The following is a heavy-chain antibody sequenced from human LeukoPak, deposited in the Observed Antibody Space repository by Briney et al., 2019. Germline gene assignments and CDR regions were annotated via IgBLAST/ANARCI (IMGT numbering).Heavy chain of an antibody. CDR3: AKGYTSGWYFFDY. CDR1: GFTFSSYA. V-gene: IGHV3-23*01. Sequence: GGSLRLSCAACGFTFSSYAMSWVRQAPGKGLEGVSDISGSGDSTFYADSVKGRFTISRDNSKNTMYLQMNSLRAENTAVYYCAKGYTSGWYFFDYWGQGTLVTVSS. J-gene: IGHJ4*02. D-gene: IGHD6-19*01. CDR2: ISGSGDST.